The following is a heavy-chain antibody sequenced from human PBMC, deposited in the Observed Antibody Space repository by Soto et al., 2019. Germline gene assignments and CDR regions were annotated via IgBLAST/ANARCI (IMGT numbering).Heavy chain of an antibody. V-gene: IGHV3-48*03. CDR1: GFTFSSYE. CDR3: VRGVAVVVGSRAEHFDH. CDR2: ISSSGSTI. Sequence: VGSLRLSCAASGFTFSSYEMNWVRQAPGKGLEWVSYISSSGSTIYYADSVKGRFTISRDNAKNSLYLQMNSLRDEDTAFYYCVRGVAVVVGSRAEHFDHWGQGTLVTVAS. J-gene: IGHJ4*02. D-gene: IGHD2-15*01.